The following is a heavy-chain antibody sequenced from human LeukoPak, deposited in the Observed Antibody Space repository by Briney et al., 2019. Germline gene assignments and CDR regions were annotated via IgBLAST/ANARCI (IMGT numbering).Heavy chain of an antibody. Sequence: SGGSLRLSCAASGFTFSSYWMHWVRQVPGKGLVWVSVIYSGGSTYYADSVKGRFTISRDNSKNTVYLQMKSLRAEDTAVYYCARDLIGGKFDYWGQGTLVTVSS. J-gene: IGHJ4*02. V-gene: IGHV3-53*01. CDR1: GFTFSSYW. CDR3: ARDLIGGKFDY. D-gene: IGHD4-23*01. CDR2: IYSGGST.